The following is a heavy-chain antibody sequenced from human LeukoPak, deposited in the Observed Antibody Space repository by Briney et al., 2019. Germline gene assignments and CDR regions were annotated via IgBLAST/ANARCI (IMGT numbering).Heavy chain of an antibody. CDR3: AREGGDGSGSLAY. Sequence: SETLSLTCTVSGGAMKSYYWSWIRQSPGKGLEWIGFIHNSGSTNNTPSLKSRVTISIDTSRKQFSLKLRSVTAADTAVYFCAREGGDGSGSLAYWGRGALVTVSS. V-gene: IGHV4-59*01. J-gene: IGHJ4*02. CDR1: GGAMKSYY. D-gene: IGHD3-10*01. CDR2: IHNSGST.